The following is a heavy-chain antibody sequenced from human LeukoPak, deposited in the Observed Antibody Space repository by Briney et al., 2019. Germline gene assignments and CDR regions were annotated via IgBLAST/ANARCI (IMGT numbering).Heavy chain of an antibody. Sequence: PGGSLRLSCAASGFTFSSYAMSWVRQAPGKGLEWVSAISGSGGSTYYADSVKGRFTISRDNSKNTLYLQMNSLRAEDTAVYYCARDRHWGYSRGSYHDGFDYWGQGTLVTVSS. J-gene: IGHJ4*02. V-gene: IGHV3-23*01. D-gene: IGHD6-19*01. CDR2: ISGSGGST. CDR3: ARDRHWGYSRGSYHDGFDY. CDR1: GFTFSSYA.